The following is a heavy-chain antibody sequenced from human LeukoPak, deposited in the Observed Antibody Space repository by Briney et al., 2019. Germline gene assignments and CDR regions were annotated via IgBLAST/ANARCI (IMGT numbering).Heavy chain of an antibody. CDR2: IYYSGST. Sequence: PSETLSLTCTVSGGSISSSSYYWGWIRQPPGKGLEWIGSIYYSGSTCYNPSLKSRVTISVDTSKNQFSLKLSSVTAADTAVYYCARAGDFDNLDYWGQGTLVTVSS. CDR1: GGSISSSSYY. J-gene: IGHJ4*02. D-gene: IGHD3-9*01. V-gene: IGHV4-39*07. CDR3: ARAGDFDNLDY.